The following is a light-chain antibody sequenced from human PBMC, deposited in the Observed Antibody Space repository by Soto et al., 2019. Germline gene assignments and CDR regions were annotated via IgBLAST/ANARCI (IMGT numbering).Light chain of an antibody. CDR2: MGS. CDR1: QSLLHSNGYTY. CDR3: MQTLQTRT. Sequence: DIVVTQSPLSRTVTPGEPASISCRSSQSLLHSNGYTYLDWYLQKPGQSPQVLIYMGSNRASGVPDRFSGSGSGTDFTLTISRVEAEDAGVYYCMQTLQTRTFGQGTKVAI. J-gene: IGKJ1*01. V-gene: IGKV2-28*01.